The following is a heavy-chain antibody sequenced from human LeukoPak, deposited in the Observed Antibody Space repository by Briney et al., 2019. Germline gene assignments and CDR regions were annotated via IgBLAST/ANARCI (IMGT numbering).Heavy chain of an antibody. CDR2: IYSGGST. J-gene: IGHJ5*02. V-gene: IGHV3-NL1*01. CDR3: ARAGALRVAVEYDP. CDR1: GFTFNSYG. D-gene: IGHD6-19*01. Sequence: GGSLRLSCAASGFTFNSYGMNWVRQAPGKGLEWVSVIYSGGSTYYADSVKGRFTISRDNSKNTLYLQMNSLRAEDTAVYYCARAGALRVAVEYDPWGQGTLVTVSS.